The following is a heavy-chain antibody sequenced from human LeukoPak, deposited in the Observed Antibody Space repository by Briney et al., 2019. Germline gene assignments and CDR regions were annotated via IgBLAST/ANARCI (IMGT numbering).Heavy chain of an antibody. CDR2: INPSGGST. J-gene: IGHJ5*02. V-gene: IGHV1-46*03. D-gene: IGHD3-22*01. Sequence: VASVKVSCKVSGYTFTSYYMHWVRQAPGQGLEWMGIINPSGGSTSYAQKFQGRVTMTRDTSTGTVYMELSSLRSEDTAVYYCARVVREPSRYYYEPYGWFDPWGQGTLVTVSS. CDR3: ARVVREPSRYYYEPYGWFDP. CDR1: GYTFTSYY.